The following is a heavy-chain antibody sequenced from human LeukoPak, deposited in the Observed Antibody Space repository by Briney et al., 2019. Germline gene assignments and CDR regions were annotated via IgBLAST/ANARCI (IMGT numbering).Heavy chain of an antibody. Sequence: SETLSLTCTVSGGSISSSSYYWGWIRQPPGKGLEWIGSIYYSGSTYYNPSLKSRVTISVDTSKNQFSLKLSPVTAADTAVYYCARQDLRYYDSGGDFDYWGQGTLVTVSS. CDR3: ARQDLRYYDSGGDFDY. V-gene: IGHV4-39*01. CDR2: IYYSGST. D-gene: IGHD3-22*01. J-gene: IGHJ4*02. CDR1: GGSISSSSYY.